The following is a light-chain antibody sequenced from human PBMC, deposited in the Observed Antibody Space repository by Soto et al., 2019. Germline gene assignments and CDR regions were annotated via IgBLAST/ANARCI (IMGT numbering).Light chain of an antibody. CDR2: DAS. J-gene: IGKJ1*01. V-gene: IGKV1-5*01. Sequence: DIQMTQSPSTLSASLGDRATISCRSSQSITSWLAWYQQKPGKAPNLLIYDASKLESGVPSRFSGSGSDTEFTLKISSLQPDDFATYYCKQSNNFSGTFGQGTKVEI. CDR1: QSITSW. CDR3: KQSNNFSGT.